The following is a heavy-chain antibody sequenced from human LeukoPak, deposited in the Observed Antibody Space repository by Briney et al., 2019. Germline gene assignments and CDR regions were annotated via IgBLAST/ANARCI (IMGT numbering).Heavy chain of an antibody. CDR1: GFTFNTFA. V-gene: IGHV3-23*01. Sequence: PGGSLRLSCAASGFTFNTFAMSWVRQAPGKGLEWVSSIKGSSDNTYYADSVKGRFTISRDNSKNTLYLQMNSLRAEDTAVHYCAGYSSGFVYYFDYWGQGTLVTVSS. J-gene: IGHJ4*02. CDR2: IKGSSDNT. CDR3: AGYSSGFVYYFDY. D-gene: IGHD6-19*01.